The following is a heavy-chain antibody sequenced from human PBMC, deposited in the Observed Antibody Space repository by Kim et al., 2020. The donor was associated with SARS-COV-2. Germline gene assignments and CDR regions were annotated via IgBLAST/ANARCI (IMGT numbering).Heavy chain of an antibody. Sequence: GGSLRLSCEVSGITFSSNAMTWVRQAPGKGLEWVSTIVDSGLASYYADSVKGRFTISRDNSKTTLLLQMNSLRAEDTAVYYCARDSGANWNQYYFKYWG. J-gene: IGHJ4*01. CDR3: ARDSGANWNQYYFKY. CDR2: IVDSGLAS. V-gene: IGHV3-23*01. D-gene: IGHD1-20*01. CDR1: GITFSSNA.